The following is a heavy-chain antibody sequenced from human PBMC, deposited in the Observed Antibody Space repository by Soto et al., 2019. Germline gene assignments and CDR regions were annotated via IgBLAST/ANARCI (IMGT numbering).Heavy chain of an antibody. Sequence: PGGSLRLSCAASVFTFSDYYMSLIRQAPGRGLECISYISNTADTTYYADSVKGRFTVSRDNAKNSLSLEMNSLRADDTAVYYWARDRAPSRWSGINNWDKGTLVTVS. CDR3: ARDRAPSRWSGINN. J-gene: IGHJ4*02. CDR2: ISNTADTT. CDR1: VFTFSDYY. D-gene: IGHD2-15*01. V-gene: IGHV3-11*01.